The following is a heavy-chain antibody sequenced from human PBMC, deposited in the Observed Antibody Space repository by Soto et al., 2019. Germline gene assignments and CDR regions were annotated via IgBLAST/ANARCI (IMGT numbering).Heavy chain of an antibody. Sequence: PSETLSLTCTVSSGSISSYYWTWIRQPPGRALEWIGYIYYTGATKYNPSLKSRVTMSIDPSWNQFALKISSVTAADTAVYYCARDMTRTVVPYFDFWGQGTLVTVSS. D-gene: IGHD1-7*01. CDR3: ARDMTRTVVPYFDF. CDR1: SGSISSYY. CDR2: IYYTGAT. J-gene: IGHJ4*02. V-gene: IGHV4-59*01.